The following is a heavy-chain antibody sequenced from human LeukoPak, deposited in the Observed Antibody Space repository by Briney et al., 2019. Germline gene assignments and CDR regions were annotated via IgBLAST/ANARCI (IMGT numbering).Heavy chain of an antibody. CDR1: RGSISSGGHY. CDR2: TYFTGST. CDR3: ARADFWSGYRFDY. J-gene: IGHJ4*02. Sequence: SETLSLTCNVSRGSISSGGHYWSWIRQRPGKGLEWMGYTYFTGSTYYNPSLQSRLIISADTSMTQFSLRLRSVTAADTAVYYCARADFWSGYRFDYWGQGTLVTVSS. D-gene: IGHD3-3*01. V-gene: IGHV4-31*03.